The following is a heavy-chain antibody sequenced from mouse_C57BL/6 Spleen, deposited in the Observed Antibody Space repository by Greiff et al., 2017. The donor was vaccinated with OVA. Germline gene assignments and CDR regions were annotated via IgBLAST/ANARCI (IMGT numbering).Heavy chain of an antibody. J-gene: IGHJ2*01. CDR2: IHPNSGST. D-gene: IGHD1-1*01. V-gene: IGHV1-64*01. Sequence: QVQLQQPGAELVKPGASVKLSCKASGYTFTSYWMHWVKQRPGKGLEWIGMIHPNSGSTNYNEKFKSKATLTVNKSSSTAFMQLSSLTSEDSAVYYCARGGSSSSPFDYWGQGTTLTVSS. CDR3: ARGGSSSSPFDY. CDR1: GYTFTSYW.